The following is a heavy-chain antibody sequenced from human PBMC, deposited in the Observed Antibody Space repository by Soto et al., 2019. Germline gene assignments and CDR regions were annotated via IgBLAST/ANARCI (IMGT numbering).Heavy chain of an antibody. CDR2: IIPMFGKP. V-gene: IGHV1-69*13. D-gene: IGHD3-22*01. CDR3: ARGTTLYDSSYYPKNNWFDS. J-gene: IGHJ5*01. Sequence: SVKVSCKASGGTFSTFCFNWLRQAPGQGLEWMGGIIPMFGKPKYAEKSQGRASITADEFTTTVYMELSSLRSEDTAVYYCARGTTLYDSSYYPKNNWFDSWGKGTLVTVSS. CDR1: GGTFSTFC.